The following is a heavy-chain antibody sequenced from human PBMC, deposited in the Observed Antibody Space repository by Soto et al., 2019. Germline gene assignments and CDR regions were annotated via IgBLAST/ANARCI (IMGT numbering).Heavy chain of an antibody. J-gene: IGHJ4*02. V-gene: IGHV2-5*02. CDR1: GFSLSTSGVA. CDR2: IYWDDDK. CDR3: AHRVGRYCSGGSCFYYFDY. Sequence: SGPTLVNPTQTLTLTCTFSGFSLSTSGVAVGWIRQPPGKALEWLALIYWDDDKRYSPSLKSRLTITKDTSKNQVVLTMTNMDPVDTATYYCAHRVGRYCSGGSCFYYFDYWGQGTLVTVSS. D-gene: IGHD2-15*01.